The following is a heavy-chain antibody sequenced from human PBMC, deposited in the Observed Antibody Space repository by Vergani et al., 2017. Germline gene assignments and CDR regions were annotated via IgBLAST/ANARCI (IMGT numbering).Heavy chain of an antibody. Sequence: EVQLVESGGGLVQPGGSLRLSCAASGFTFSSYWMHWVRQAPGKGLVWVSRINSDVSSTSYADSVKGRFTISRDNAEHTLFLQMNSLRAEDTAVYYCARVCRGFGLGVDYWGQGTLVTVSS. D-gene: IGHD2-2*01. CDR2: INSDVSST. CDR3: ARVCRGFGLGVDY. V-gene: IGHV3-74*01. J-gene: IGHJ4*02. CDR1: GFTFSSYW.